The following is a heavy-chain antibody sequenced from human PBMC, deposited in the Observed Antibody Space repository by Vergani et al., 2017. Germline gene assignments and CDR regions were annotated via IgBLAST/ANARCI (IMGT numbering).Heavy chain of an antibody. J-gene: IGHJ2*01. CDR2: ISYDGSNK. CDR1: GFTFSSYA. V-gene: IGHV3-30-3*01. CDR3: ARDFYGGNSRYFDL. Sequence: QVQLVESGGGVVQPGRSLRLSCAASGFTFSSYAMHWVRQAPGKGLEWVAVISYDGSNKYYADSVKGRFTISRDNSKNTLYLQMNSLRAEDTAVYYCARDFYGGNSRYFDLWGRGTLVTVSS. D-gene: IGHD4-23*01.